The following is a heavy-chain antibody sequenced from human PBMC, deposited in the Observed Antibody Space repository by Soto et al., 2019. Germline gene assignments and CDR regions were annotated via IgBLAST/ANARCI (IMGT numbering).Heavy chain of an antibody. J-gene: IGHJ4*02. CDR1: GGSISTVGHY. CDR3: ARATGTLRSRNCDY. D-gene: IGHD1-1*01. CDR2: IYHTGST. Sequence: ASETLSLTCSVSGGSISTVGHYWTWIRQPPGKGLEWIGSIYHTGSTYYSKSLRSRLTMSVDTSKSQFSLRLSPVTAADTAVYYCARATGTLRSRNCDYWGQGSLVTVSS. V-gene: IGHV4-31*03.